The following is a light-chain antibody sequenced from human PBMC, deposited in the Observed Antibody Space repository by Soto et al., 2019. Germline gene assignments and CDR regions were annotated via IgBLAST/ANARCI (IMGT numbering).Light chain of an antibody. CDR1: QSVLYNSNNKIY. V-gene: IGKV4-1*01. CDR2: WAS. Sequence: DIVMTQSPDSLAVSLGERATINCKSSQSVLYNSNNKIYLACYQHKQGQPPKLLIYWASTSQPAVHDRFSGSGAGTDVTLTIRIMQAEDVAVYYWQQYYGPPWSLGQGTAV. CDR3: QQYYGPPWS. J-gene: IGKJ1*01.